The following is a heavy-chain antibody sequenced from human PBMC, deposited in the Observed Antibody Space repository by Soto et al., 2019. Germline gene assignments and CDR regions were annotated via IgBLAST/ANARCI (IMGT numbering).Heavy chain of an antibody. Sequence: GSLRLSCAASGFTFSSYAMSWVRQAPGKGLEWVSAISGSGGSTYYADSVKGRFTISRDNSKNTLYLQMNSLRAEDTAVYYCAKGGGPNWNHNWFDPWGQGTLVTVSS. D-gene: IGHD1-1*01. J-gene: IGHJ5*02. CDR3: AKGGGPNWNHNWFDP. CDR1: GFTFSSYA. CDR2: ISGSGGST. V-gene: IGHV3-23*01.